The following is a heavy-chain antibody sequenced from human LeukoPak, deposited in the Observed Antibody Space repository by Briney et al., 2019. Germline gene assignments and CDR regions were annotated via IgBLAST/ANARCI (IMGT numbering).Heavy chain of an antibody. CDR3: ARLRDGLPTGAFDI. CDR1: GYSISSGYF. V-gene: IGHV4-38-2*02. D-gene: IGHD5-24*01. CDR2: MYHSGST. J-gene: IGHJ3*02. Sequence: SETLSLTCTVSGYSISSGYFWGWIRQPPGKGLEWIGSMYHSGSTYYNPSLKSRVTISVDTSKNQFSLKLSSVTAADTAVYYCARLRDGLPTGAFDIWGQGTMVTVSS.